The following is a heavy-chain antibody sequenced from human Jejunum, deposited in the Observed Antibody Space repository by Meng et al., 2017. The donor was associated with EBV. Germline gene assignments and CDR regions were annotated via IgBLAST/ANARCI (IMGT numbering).Heavy chain of an antibody. V-gene: IGHV4-4*02. J-gene: IGHJ4*02. CDR1: GGSIRTDNW. CDR3: ARDRGVEDY. Sequence: QVQLQGSGPGLVKLSGTLALTCAVPGGSIRTDNWWSWVRQPPGKGLEYIGEIHHSGSTKYNPSLKSRVTISVDKSNNHFSLKLSSVTAADTAVYYCARDRGVEDYWGQGTLVTVSS. D-gene: IGHD5-24*01. CDR2: IHHSGST.